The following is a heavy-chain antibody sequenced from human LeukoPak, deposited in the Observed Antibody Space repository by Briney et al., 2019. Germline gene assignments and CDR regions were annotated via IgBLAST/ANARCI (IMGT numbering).Heavy chain of an antibody. V-gene: IGHV4-30-4*08. J-gene: IGHJ5*02. Sequence: SETLSLTCTVSGGSISSGDYYWSWIRQPPGKGLEWIGYIYYSGSTYYNPSLKSRVTISVDTSKNQFSLKLSSVTAADTAVYYCARTNRYNWNYVNWFDPWGREPWSPSPQ. D-gene: IGHD1-7*01. CDR2: IYYSGST. CDR3: ARTNRYNWNYVNWFDP. CDR1: GGSISSGDYY.